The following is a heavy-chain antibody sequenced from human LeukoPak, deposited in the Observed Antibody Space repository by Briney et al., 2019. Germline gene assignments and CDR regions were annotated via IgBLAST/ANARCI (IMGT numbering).Heavy chain of an antibody. Sequence: ASVKVSCKASGYTFTSYDINWVRQAPGQGLEWMGWMNSNSGNTGYAQKFQGRVTITRNTSISTAYMELSSLRSEDTAVYYCARKGLYCSGGSCSDAFDIWGQGTMVTVSS. J-gene: IGHJ3*02. CDR2: MNSNSGNT. V-gene: IGHV1-8*03. CDR1: GYTFTSYD. CDR3: ARKGLYCSGGSCSDAFDI. D-gene: IGHD2-15*01.